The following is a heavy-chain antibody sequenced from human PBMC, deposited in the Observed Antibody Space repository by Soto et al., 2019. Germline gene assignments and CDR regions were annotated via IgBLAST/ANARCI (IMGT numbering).Heavy chain of an antibody. Sequence: GGSLRLSCAASGFTFSSYWMSWVRQAPGKGLEWVANIKQDGSEKYYVDSVKGRFTISRDNAKNSLYLQMNSLRAEDTAVYYCARSRECSGGSCSYYVDYWGQGTLVTVSS. J-gene: IGHJ4*02. CDR3: ARSRECSGGSCSYYVDY. CDR1: GFTFSSYW. V-gene: IGHV3-7*03. CDR2: IKQDGSEK. D-gene: IGHD2-15*01.